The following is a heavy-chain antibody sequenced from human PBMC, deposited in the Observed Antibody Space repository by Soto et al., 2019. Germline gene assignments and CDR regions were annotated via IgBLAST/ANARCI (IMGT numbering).Heavy chain of an antibody. CDR2: IYPGDSDT. J-gene: IGHJ4*02. V-gene: IGHV5-51*01. CDR3: ARHTTPRDGYNYPLFDY. Sequence: GESLKISCQGSGYSFTNYLIVWVRQMPGKGLEWMGLIYPGDSDTRYSPSFQGQVTISADKSINTAFLQWRSLKPSDTAIFYCARHTTPRDGYNYPLFDYWGQGTLVTVSS. CDR1: GYSFTNYL. D-gene: IGHD5-12*01.